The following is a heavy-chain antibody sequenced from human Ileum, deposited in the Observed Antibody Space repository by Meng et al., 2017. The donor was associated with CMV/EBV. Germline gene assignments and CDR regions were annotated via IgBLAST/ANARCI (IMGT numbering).Heavy chain of an antibody. Sequence: SETLSLTCTVSGASISNSNYWWGWIRQPPGKGLEWIGIVYETGDIHQNASVQSRLTISVDTSMNEFSLKVGYVTATDTAVYYCASQLGGGSWSVHDWGPGILVTVSS. CDR2: VYETGDI. CDR1: GASISNSNYW. J-gene: IGHJ4*02. D-gene: IGHD6-13*01. V-gene: IGHV4-39*01. CDR3: ASQLGGGSWSVHD.